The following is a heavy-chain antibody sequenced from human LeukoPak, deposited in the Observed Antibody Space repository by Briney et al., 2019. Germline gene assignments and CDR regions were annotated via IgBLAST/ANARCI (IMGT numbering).Heavy chain of an antibody. CDR2: ISSSGSTI. V-gene: IGHV3-11*01. J-gene: IGHJ4*02. Sequence: GGSLRLSCAASGFTFSDYYMSWIRQAPGKGLEWVSYISSSGSTIYYADSVKGRFTISRDNAKNSLYLQMNSLRAEDTAVYYCARESRSTYHDILTGYSDYWGQGTLATVSS. CDR3: ARESRSTYHDILTGYSDY. D-gene: IGHD3-9*01. CDR1: GFTFSDYY.